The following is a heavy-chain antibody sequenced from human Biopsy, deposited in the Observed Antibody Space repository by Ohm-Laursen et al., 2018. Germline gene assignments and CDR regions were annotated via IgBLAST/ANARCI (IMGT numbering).Heavy chain of an antibody. D-gene: IGHD2-8*01. V-gene: IGHV3-33*06. Sequence: SLRLSCTASGFTFSSYGMHWVRQAPGKGLEWVAAIWYDGSNKNYADSVKGRFTISRDNSRNTLYLQMNSLRGEDTAVYYCAKCMTGGSNYYFHHCGQGTLVTVPS. CDR2: IWYDGSNK. CDR1: GFTFSSYG. CDR3: AKCMTGGSNYYFHH. J-gene: IGHJ4*02.